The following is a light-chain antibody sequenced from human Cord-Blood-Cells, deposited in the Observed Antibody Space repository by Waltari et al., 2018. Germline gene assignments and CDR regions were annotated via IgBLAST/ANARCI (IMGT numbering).Light chain of an antibody. CDR3: CSYAGSSTYV. J-gene: IGLJ1*01. V-gene: IGLV2-23*01. CDR2: EGI. Sequence: WDPLRPGKAPNLRSYEGIKRPSGVSNRFSDSKSCNTAPLTISVLQAEDEADYYCCSYAGSSTYVCGTGTKVTVL.